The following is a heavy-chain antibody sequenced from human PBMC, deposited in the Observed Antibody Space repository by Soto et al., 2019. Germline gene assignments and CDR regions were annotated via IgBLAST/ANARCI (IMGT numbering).Heavy chain of an antibody. Sequence: GGSLRLSCAASGFTFSNAWMSWVRQAPGKGLEWVARIKSKTDGGTTDYAAPVKGRFTISRDDSKNTLYLQMNSLKTEGTAVYYWSSQYSSGGHGDFQPWGQGTLVTVSS. CDR1: GFTFSNAW. V-gene: IGHV3-15*01. CDR2: IKSKTDGGTT. J-gene: IGHJ1*01. D-gene: IGHD6-19*01. CDR3: SSQYSSGGHGDFQP.